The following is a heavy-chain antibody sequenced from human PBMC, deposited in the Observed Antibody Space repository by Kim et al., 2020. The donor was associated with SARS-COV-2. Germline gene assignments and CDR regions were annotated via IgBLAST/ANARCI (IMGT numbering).Heavy chain of an antibody. V-gene: IGHV4-34*01. CDR1: GGSFNDYY. CDR3: AGGQDVDSGRYGGMDV. Sequence: SETLSLTCAVYGGSFNDYYWSWIRQPPGKGLEWIGEINHSGSTNYNPSLKSRVIISVDTSKKQFSLKLSSVTAVDTAVYYCAGGQDVDSGRYGGMDVWG. CDR2: INHSGST. D-gene: IGHD3-10*01. J-gene: IGHJ6*02.